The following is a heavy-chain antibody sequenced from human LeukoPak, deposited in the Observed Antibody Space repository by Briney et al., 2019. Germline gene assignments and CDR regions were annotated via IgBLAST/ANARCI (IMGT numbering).Heavy chain of an antibody. CDR3: AKVSYGDYGGFDY. V-gene: IGHV3-23*01. D-gene: IGHD4-17*01. CDR2: ISGSGGST. Sequence: GGSLRLSCAASGFTVSSNYMSWVRQAPGKGLEWVSAISGSGGSTYYADSVKGRFTISRDNSKNTLYLQMNSLRAEDTAVYYCAKVSYGDYGGFDYWGQGTLVTVSS. CDR1: GFTVSSNY. J-gene: IGHJ4*02.